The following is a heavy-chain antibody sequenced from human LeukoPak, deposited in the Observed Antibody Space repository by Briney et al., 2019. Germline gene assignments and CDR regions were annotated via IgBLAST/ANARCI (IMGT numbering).Heavy chain of an antibody. V-gene: IGHV3-48*03. CDR3: AREGYSGYGSFDY. CDR1: GFTFSSYE. J-gene: IGHJ4*02. CDR2: ISSSSSTR. D-gene: IGHD5-12*01. Sequence: GGSLRLPCAASGFTFSSYEMNWVRQPPGKGLEWVSYISSSSSTRYYADSVKGRFTISRDNAKNSVYLQMNSLRAEDTAVYYCAREGYSGYGSFDYWGQGTLVTVSS.